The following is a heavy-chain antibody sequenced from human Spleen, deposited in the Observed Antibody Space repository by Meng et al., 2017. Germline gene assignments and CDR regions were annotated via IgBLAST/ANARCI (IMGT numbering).Heavy chain of an antibody. J-gene: IGHJ4*02. D-gene: IGHD4-17*01. CDR2: INQDGSER. V-gene: IGHV3-7*01. CDR3: ASNGDHFDF. CDR1: GFTFSNYW. Sequence: GGSLRLSCAASGFTFSNYWTSWVRQAPGKGLEWVANINQDGSERFYVDSVKGRFTISRDNAKNSLYLQMNSLRVDDTAVYYCASNGDHFDFWGQGTVVTVSS.